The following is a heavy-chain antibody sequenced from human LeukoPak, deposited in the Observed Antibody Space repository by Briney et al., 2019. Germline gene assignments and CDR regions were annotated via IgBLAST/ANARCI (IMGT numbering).Heavy chain of an antibody. V-gene: IGHV3-74*01. CDR1: GFTFSSYW. Sequence: GGSLRLSCAASGFTFSSYWMHWVRQAPGKGLVWVSRINSDGSSTSYADSVKGRFTISRDNAKNTLYLQMNSLRAEDTAVYYCASQICSSGWYEYWGQGTLVTVSS. J-gene: IGHJ4*02. D-gene: IGHD6-19*01. CDR2: INSDGSST. CDR3: ASQICSSGWYEY.